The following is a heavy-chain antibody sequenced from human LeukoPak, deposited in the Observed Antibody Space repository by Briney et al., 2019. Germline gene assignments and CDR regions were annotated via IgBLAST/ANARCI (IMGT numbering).Heavy chain of an antibody. CDR1: AFTFSNAW. V-gene: IGHV3-15*01. CDR2: IKSKTDGGTT. CDR3: TTDFYYYDSSGYGPYWYFDL. J-gene: IGHJ2*01. D-gene: IGHD3-22*01. Sequence: GGSLRLSCAASAFTFSNAWMSWVRQAPGKGLEWVCRIKSKTDGGTTDYAAPVKGRFTISRDDSKNTLYLQMNSLKTEDTAVYYCTTDFYYYDSSGYGPYWYFDLWGRGTLVTVSS.